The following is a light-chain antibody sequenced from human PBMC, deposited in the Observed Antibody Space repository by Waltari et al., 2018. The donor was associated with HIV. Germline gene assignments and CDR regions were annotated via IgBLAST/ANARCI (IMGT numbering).Light chain of an antibody. CDR1: SSNIGSNY. CDR2: RNN. CDR3: AACDDSLSGVV. Sequence: QSVLTQPPSASGTPGQRVTISCSGSSSNIGSNYVYWYQHLPGTAPKLLIYRNNRRPSVVPDRSSGSKSGTSASLVISGLRSEDEADYYCAACDDSLSGVVFGGGTKLTVL. J-gene: IGLJ2*01. V-gene: IGLV1-47*01.